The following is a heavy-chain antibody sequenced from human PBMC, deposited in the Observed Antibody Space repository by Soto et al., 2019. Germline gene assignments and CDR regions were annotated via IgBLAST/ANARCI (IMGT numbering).Heavy chain of an antibody. Sequence: PGGSLRLSCAASGFTFSSYGMHWVRQAPGKGLEWVAVIWYDGSNKYYADSVKGRFTISRDNSKNTLYLQMNSLRAEDTAVYYCARDRSWFGELSESVYWGQGTLVTVSS. D-gene: IGHD3-10*01. CDR2: IWYDGSNK. J-gene: IGHJ4*02. CDR1: GFTFSSYG. V-gene: IGHV3-33*01. CDR3: ARDRSWFGELSESVY.